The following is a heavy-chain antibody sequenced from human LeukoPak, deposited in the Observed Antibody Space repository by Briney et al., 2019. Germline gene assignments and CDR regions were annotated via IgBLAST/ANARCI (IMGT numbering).Heavy chain of an antibody. D-gene: IGHD1-26*01. Sequence: GRSLRLSCAASGFTFNDYAMHWVRQAPGKGLEWVSGISWNSGSIGYADSVKGRFTISRDNAKNSLFLQMNSLRAEDTALYYCAKAGSHDFDYWGQGTLVTVSS. J-gene: IGHJ4*02. CDR1: GFTFNDYA. CDR3: AKAGSHDFDY. CDR2: ISWNSGSI. V-gene: IGHV3-9*01.